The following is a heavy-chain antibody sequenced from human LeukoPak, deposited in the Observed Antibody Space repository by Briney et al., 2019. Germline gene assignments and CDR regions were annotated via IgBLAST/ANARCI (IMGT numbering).Heavy chain of an antibody. D-gene: IGHD2-2*01. CDR2: MYYSGST. CDR3: ARGSKPAAMGGYYYYYYMDV. CDR1: GGSISSYY. V-gene: IGHV4-59*01. J-gene: IGHJ6*03. Sequence: PSETLSLTCTVSGGSISSYYWNWIRQPPGKGLEWIGYMYYSGSTNYNPSLKSRVTISVDTSKNQFSLKLSSVTAADTAVYYCARGSKPAAMGGYYYYYYMDVWGKGTTVTVSS.